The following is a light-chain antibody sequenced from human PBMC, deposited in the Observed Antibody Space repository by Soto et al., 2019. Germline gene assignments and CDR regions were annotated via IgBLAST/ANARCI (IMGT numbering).Light chain of an antibody. CDR2: DAS. Sequence: EFVLTQSPGTLSLSPGERATLSCGASQSVSLDLAWYQQKPGQAPRLLIYDASSRDSGVPARFSGSGSGTDFALKISRVEADDVGVYYCMQATHWPITFGQGTRLEI. J-gene: IGKJ5*01. CDR1: QSVSLD. V-gene: IGKV3-11*01. CDR3: MQATHWPIT.